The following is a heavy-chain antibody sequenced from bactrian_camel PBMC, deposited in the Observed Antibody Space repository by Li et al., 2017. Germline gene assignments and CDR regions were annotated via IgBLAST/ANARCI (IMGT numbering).Heavy chain of an antibody. D-gene: IGHD2*01. J-gene: IGHJ4*01. V-gene: IGHV3S1*01. CDR1: GYTYSSYC. CDR2: IKSGGTI. Sequence: QLVESGGASVQAGGSLRLSCVLSGYTYSSYCMGWFRQAPGKGLEWVSTIKSGGTIYYADSVKGRFTISKDKSKNTLHLQMNSLKSEDTAISYCAADTSRNYCALCEIPDFTYYSKGTQVTVS.